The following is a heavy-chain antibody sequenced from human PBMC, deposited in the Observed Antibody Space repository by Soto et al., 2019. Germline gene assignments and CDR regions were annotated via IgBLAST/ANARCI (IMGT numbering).Heavy chain of an antibody. Sequence: QVQLQESGPGLLKPSQTLSLTCTVSCASLSSGNYYWSWIRQPPGKGLEWLGYIYSSGTTYYNPSLESRVTISVDTSKNQFSLKVRSMTAADTAVYYCARGGTYLYCWGLATLVTVSS. CDR3: ARGGTYLYC. V-gene: IGHV4-30-4*01. J-gene: IGHJ4*02. CDR1: CASLSSGNYY. D-gene: IGHD1-26*01. CDR2: IYSSGTT.